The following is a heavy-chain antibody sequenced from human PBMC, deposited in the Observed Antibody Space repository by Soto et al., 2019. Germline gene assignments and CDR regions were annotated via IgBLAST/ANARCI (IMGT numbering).Heavy chain of an antibody. CDR2: ISGSGGST. CDR3: AKGSGTAPYYYYYGMDV. J-gene: IGHJ6*02. D-gene: IGHD5-18*01. V-gene: IGHV3-23*01. Sequence: GGSLRLSCAASGFTFSSYAMSWVRQAPGKGLEWVSAISGSGGSTYYADSVKGRFTISRDNSKNTLYLQMNSLRAEDTAVYYCAKGSGTAPYYYYYGMDVWGQGTTVTVSS. CDR1: GFTFSSYA.